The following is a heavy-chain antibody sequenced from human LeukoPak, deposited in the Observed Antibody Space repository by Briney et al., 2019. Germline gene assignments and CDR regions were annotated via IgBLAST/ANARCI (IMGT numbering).Heavy chain of an antibody. CDR1: GFSLSTSGMR. Sequence: KESGPALVKHTQTLTLTCTFSGFSLSTSGMRVSWIRQPPGKALEWLARIDWDDDKFYSTSLKTRLTISKDTSKNQVVLTMTNMDPVDTATYYCARTNRGSGSINWFDPWGQGTLVTVSS. CDR3: ARTNRGSGSINWFDP. V-gene: IGHV2-70*04. D-gene: IGHD3-10*01. J-gene: IGHJ5*02. CDR2: IDWDDDK.